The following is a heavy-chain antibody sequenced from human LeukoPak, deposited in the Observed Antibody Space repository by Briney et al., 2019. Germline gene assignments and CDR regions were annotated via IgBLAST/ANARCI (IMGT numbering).Heavy chain of an antibody. V-gene: IGHV4-34*01. J-gene: IGHJ3*02. CDR3: ARGPPAFDI. CDR1: GGSFSGYY. Sequence: SETLSLTCAVYGGSFSGYYWSWIRQPPGEGLEWIGEINHSGSTNYNPSLKSRVTISVDTSKNQFSLKLSSVTAADTAVYYCARGPPAFDIWGQGTMVTVSS. CDR2: INHSGST.